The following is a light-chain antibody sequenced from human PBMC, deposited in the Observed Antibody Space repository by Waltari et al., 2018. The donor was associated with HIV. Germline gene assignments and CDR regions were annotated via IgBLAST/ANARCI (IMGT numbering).Light chain of an antibody. CDR1: QSVNSNY. J-gene: IGKJ4*01. CDR2: GAF. CDR3: KQFGSSPLT. V-gene: IGKV3-20*01. Sequence: EIVLTQSPDTLSLSPGERATLSCGASQSVNSNYLAWYQQKPGQAPRLLIYGAFNRATGIPDRFSGSGSGTDFTLTINRLEPEDFAVYYCKQFGSSPLTFGGGTKVEIK.